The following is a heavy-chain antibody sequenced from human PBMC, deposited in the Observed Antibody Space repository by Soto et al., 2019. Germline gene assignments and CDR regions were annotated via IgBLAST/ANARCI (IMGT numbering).Heavy chain of an antibody. CDR3: VKEKWGSSWVTFDY. J-gene: IGHJ4*02. CDR1: GFTVDTYS. V-gene: IGHV3-43*01. D-gene: IGHD6-13*01. Sequence: EVHLVESGGVVVQPVGSLRLSCAASGFTVDTYSMHWVRQAPGKGLEWVSLINWNSENTYYADSVKGRFTISRDNIKNSLYLQMNSLTAEDTALYYWVKEKWGSSWVTFDYWGQGTLVTVSS. CDR2: INWNSENT.